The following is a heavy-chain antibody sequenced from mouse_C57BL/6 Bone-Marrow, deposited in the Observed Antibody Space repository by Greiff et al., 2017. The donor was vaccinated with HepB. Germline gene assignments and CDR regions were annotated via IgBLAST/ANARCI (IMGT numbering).Heavy chain of an antibody. D-gene: IGHD2-4*01. CDR1: GYTFTTYP. Sequence: QVQLQQPGAELVKPGASVKMSCKASGYTFTTYPIQWMKQNHGKSLEWIGNFHPYNDDTKYNEKFKGKATLTVEKSSSTVYLELSSLTSDGSAVYYCAKGGLYWYFDVWGTGTTVTVSS. CDR3: AKGGLYWYFDV. V-gene: IGHV1-47*01. CDR2: FHPYNDDT. J-gene: IGHJ1*03.